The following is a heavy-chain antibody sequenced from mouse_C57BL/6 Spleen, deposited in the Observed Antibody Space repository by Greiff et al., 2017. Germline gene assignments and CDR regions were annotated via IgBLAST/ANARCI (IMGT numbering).Heavy chain of an antibody. Sequence: QVQLQQSGPELVKPGASVKISCKASGYAFSSSWMNWVKQRPGKGLEWIGRIYPGDGDTNYNGKFKGKATLTADKSSSTAYMQLSSLTSEDSAVYFCARQLLEGAMDYWGQGTSVTVSS. V-gene: IGHV1-82*01. CDR3: ARQLLEGAMDY. D-gene: IGHD1-1*01. CDR1: GYAFSSSW. CDR2: IYPGDGDT. J-gene: IGHJ4*01.